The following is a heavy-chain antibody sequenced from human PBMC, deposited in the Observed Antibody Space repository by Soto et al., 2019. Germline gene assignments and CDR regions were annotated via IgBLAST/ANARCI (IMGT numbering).Heavy chain of an antibody. CDR2: IIPILGIA. V-gene: IGHV1-69*02. CDR1: GGTFSSYT. D-gene: IGHD6-13*01. Sequence: QVQLVQSGAEVKKPGSSVKVSCKASGGTFSSYTISWVRQAPGQGLEWMGRIIPILGIANYAQKFQGRVTMXXDXSXXTAYMELSSLRSEDTAVYYCARKLAYQGATYGMDVWGQGTTVTVSS. CDR3: ARKLAYQGATYGMDV. J-gene: IGHJ6*02.